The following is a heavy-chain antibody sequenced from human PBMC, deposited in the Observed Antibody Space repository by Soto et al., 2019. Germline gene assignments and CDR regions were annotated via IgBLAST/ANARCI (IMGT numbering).Heavy chain of an antibody. CDR2: IDPSDSYT. D-gene: IGHD2-2*01. CDR1: GYSFTSYW. Sequence: GASLKISCKGSGYSFTSYWISWVRQMPGKGLEWMGRIDPSDSYTNYSPSFQGHVTISADKSISTAYLQWSSLKASDTAMYYCARLGYCSSTSCYQDYYYGMDVWGQGTTVTGSS. CDR3: ARLGYCSSTSCYQDYYYGMDV. J-gene: IGHJ6*02. V-gene: IGHV5-10-1*01.